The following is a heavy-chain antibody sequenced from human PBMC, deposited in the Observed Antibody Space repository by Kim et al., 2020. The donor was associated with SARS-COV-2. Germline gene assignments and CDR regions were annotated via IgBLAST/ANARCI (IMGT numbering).Heavy chain of an antibody. Sequence: SETLSLTCTVSGGSISSGGYYWSWIRQHPGKGLEWIGYIYYSGSTYYNPSLKSRVTISVDTSKNQFSLKLSSVTAADTAVYYCARDRLYSSSWSSYGMDVWGQGTTVAGSS. CDR1: GGSISSGGYY. CDR2: IYYSGST. D-gene: IGHD6-13*01. CDR3: ARDRLYSSSWSSYGMDV. V-gene: IGHV4-31*03. J-gene: IGHJ6*02.